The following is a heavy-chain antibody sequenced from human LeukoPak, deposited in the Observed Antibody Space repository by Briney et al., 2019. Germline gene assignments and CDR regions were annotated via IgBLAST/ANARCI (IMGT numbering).Heavy chain of an antibody. Sequence: SETLSLTCTVSGGSISSGSYYWSWIRQPAGKGLEWIGYIYSSGSTNYNPSLKSRVTMSVDTSKNQFSLKVSSVTAADTAVYYCARVFDSGSQAYFYYMDVWGKGTTVTIFS. J-gene: IGHJ6*03. CDR1: GGSISSGSYY. CDR2: IYSSGST. CDR3: ARVFDSGSQAYFYYMDV. D-gene: IGHD3-10*01. V-gene: IGHV4-61*10.